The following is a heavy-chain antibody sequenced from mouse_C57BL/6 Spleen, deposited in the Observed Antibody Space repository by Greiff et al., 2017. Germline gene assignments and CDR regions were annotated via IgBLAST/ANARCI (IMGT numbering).Heavy chain of an antibody. Sequence: VQLQQSGPELVKPGASVKISCKASGYAFSSSWMNWVKQRPGKGLEWIGRIYPGDGATNYNGKFKGKATLTADKSSSTAYMQLSSLTSEDSAVYFGASSSPLLYVDGLAYWGQGTLVTVSA. CDR2: IYPGDGAT. V-gene: IGHV1-82*01. J-gene: IGHJ3*01. CDR1: GYAFSSSW. CDR3: ASSSPLLYVDGLAY. D-gene: IGHD2-1*01.